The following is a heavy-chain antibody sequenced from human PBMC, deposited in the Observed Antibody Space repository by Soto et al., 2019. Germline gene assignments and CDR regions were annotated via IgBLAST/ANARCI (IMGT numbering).Heavy chain of an antibody. D-gene: IGHD4-17*01. J-gene: IGHJ4*02. V-gene: IGHV4-39*01. Sequence: QLQLQESGPGLVKPSETLSLTCTVSGGSISRSSYYWGWIRQPPGKGLEWIGSIYYSGSTYYNPSLKSRVTISVDTSKNQFSLKLSSVTTADTAVYYCARHDYGGFGLWGQGTLVTVSS. CDR1: GGSISRSSYY. CDR2: IYYSGST. CDR3: ARHDYGGFGL.